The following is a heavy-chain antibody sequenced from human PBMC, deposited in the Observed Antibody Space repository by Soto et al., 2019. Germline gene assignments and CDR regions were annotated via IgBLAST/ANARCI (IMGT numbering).Heavy chain of an antibody. CDR1: GYTFPSYG. J-gene: IGHJ6*03. V-gene: IGHV1-18*01. CDR3: ARGVPPDIADPDYYYYMDV. D-gene: IGHD5-12*01. Sequence: ASVKVSCKASGYTFPSYGISCVRPAPGQGPVWRGWISAYNGNTNYAQKLQGRVTMTTDTSTSTAYMELRSLRSDDTAVYYCARGVPPDIADPDYYYYMDVWGKGTTVTVSS. CDR2: ISAYNGNT.